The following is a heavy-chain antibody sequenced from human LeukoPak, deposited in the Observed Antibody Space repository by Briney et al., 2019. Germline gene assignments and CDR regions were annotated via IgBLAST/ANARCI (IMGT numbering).Heavy chain of an antibody. Sequence: SETLSLTCAVSGGSISSGDYSWSWIRQPPEKGLEWIGHIYHSGSTYYNPSLKSRVTMSADTSKNQFSLKLTSVTAADTAVYYCARGVGLDFDHWGQGTLVTVSS. V-gene: IGHV4-30-2*01. CDR2: IYHSGST. J-gene: IGHJ4*02. CDR3: ARGVGLDFDH. D-gene: IGHD3-10*01. CDR1: GGSISSGDYS.